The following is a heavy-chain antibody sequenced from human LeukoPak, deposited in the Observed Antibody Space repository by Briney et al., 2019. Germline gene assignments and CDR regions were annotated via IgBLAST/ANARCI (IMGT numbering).Heavy chain of an antibody. J-gene: IGHJ4*02. D-gene: IGHD2-2*01. Sequence: GGSLRLSCAASGFTFSSYSMNWVRQAPGKGLDWVSSISSSGSYIYYADSVKGRFTVSRDNAKNSPYLQMNSLRGEDTAVYYCARDLGPRTSCYDYWGQGALVTVSS. V-gene: IGHV3-21*01. CDR3: ARDLGPRTSCYDY. CDR1: GFTFSSYS. CDR2: ISSSGSYI.